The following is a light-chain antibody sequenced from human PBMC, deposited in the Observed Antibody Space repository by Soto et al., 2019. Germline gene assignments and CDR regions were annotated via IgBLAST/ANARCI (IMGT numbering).Light chain of an antibody. V-gene: IGLV2-14*01. CDR2: DVS. CDR1: SNDVGANNY. Sequence: QSALTQPASVSGSPGQSITISCTGTSNDVGANNYVSWYQQHPGKAPILMIYDVSNRPSGVSNRFSGSKSGNTASLTISGLQAEDEADYYCSSYTTSANYVFGTGTKVTVL. CDR3: SSYTTSANYV. J-gene: IGLJ1*01.